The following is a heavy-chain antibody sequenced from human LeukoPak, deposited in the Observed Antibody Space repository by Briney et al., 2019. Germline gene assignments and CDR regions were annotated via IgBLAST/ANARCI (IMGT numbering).Heavy chain of an antibody. V-gene: IGHV1-2*04. J-gene: IGHJ4*02. Sequence: ASVKVSCKASGYAFTGYYMHWVRQAPRQGLEWMGWINPNSGGTNYAQKFQGWVTMTRDTSISTAYMELSRLRSDDTAVYYCAGEYCSSTSCPLYFDYWGQGTLVTVSS. CDR2: INPNSGGT. CDR1: GYAFTGYY. CDR3: AGEYCSSTSCPLYFDY. D-gene: IGHD2-2*01.